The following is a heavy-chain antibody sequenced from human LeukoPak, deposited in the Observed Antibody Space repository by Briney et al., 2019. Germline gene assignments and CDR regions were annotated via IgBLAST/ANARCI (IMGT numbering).Heavy chain of an antibody. D-gene: IGHD2-8*01. J-gene: IGHJ4*02. CDR1: GYTSTAYY. Sequence: ASVKVSCKASGYTSTAYYLLWVRQAPGQGLEWMGWINLKKGAADSAQKFQGRVTMTGDTSINTVYMELTNLRSDDTAVYYCARDGPAQMVDFDYWGQGTLVTVSS. CDR2: INLKKGAA. V-gene: IGHV1-2*02. CDR3: ARDGPAQMVDFDY.